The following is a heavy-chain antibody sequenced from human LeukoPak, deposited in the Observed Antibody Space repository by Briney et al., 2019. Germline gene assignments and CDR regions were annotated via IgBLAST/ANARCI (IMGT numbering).Heavy chain of an antibody. CDR1: GFTFDDYA. CDR3: ARGGYSYGRSKFDY. J-gene: IGHJ4*02. V-gene: IGHV3-9*03. Sequence: SGGSVRLSCAASGFTFDDYAMHWVRQAPGKGLEWVSGISWNSGSIGYADSVKGRFTISRDNAKNSLYLQMNSLRAEDMALYYCARGGYSYGRSKFDYWGQGTLVTVSS. D-gene: IGHD5-18*01. CDR2: ISWNSGSI.